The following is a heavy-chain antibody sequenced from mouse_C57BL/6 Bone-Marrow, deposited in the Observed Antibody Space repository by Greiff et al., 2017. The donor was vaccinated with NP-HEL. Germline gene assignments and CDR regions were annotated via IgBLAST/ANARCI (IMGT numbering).Heavy chain of an antibody. CDR1: GFTFSDYY. CDR2: INYDGSST. D-gene: IGHD1-1*01. V-gene: IGHV5-16*01. CDR3: ARVLYYYGSSLYWYFDV. Sequence: EVKLVESEGGLVQPGSSMKLSCTASGFTFSDYYMAWVRQVPEKGLEWVANINYDGSSTYYLDSLKSRFIISRDNAKNILYLQMSSLKSEDTATYYCARVLYYYGSSLYWYFDVWGTGTTVTVSS. J-gene: IGHJ1*03.